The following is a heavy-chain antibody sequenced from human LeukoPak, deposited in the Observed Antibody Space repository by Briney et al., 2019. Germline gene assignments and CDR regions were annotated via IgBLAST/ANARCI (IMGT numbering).Heavy chain of an antibody. V-gene: IGHV4-39*01. CDR3: ARSLSDIVVVPAAPERDY. J-gene: IGHJ4*02. CDR1: GGSISSSSYY. D-gene: IGHD2-2*01. CDR2: IYYSGST. Sequence: KPSETLSLTCTVSGGSISSSSYYWGWIRQPPGKGLEWIGSIYYSGSTYYNPSLKSRVTISVDTSKNQFSLKLSSVTAADTAVYYCARSLSDIVVVPAAPERDYWGQGTLVTVSS.